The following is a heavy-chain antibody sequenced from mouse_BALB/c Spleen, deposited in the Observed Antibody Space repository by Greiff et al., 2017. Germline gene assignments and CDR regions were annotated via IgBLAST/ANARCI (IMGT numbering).Heavy chain of an antibody. CDR1: GYTFTSYW. CDR2: INPSTGYT. V-gene: IGHV1-7*01. J-gene: IGHJ3*01. Sequence: VMLVESGAELAKPGASVKMSCKASGYTFTSYWMHWVKQRPGQGLEWIGYINPSTGYTEYNQKFKDKATLTADKSSSTAYMQLSSLTSEDSAVYYCARGGGYSFWFAYWGQGTLVTVSA. D-gene: IGHD1-2*01. CDR3: ARGGGYSFWFAY.